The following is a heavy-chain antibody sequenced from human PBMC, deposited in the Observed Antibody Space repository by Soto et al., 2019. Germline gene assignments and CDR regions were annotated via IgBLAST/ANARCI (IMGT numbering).Heavy chain of an antibody. V-gene: IGHV3-23*01. J-gene: IGHJ6*02. CDR2: ISGSGGST. CDR3: AKDREEIVPYYDYYRMDV. D-gene: IGHD1-26*01. Sequence: PGGSLRLSCAASGFTFSSYAMSCVRQAPGKGLEWFSAISGSGGSTYYADSVKGRFTISRDNSKNTLYLQMNSLRAEDTAVYYCAKDREEIVPYYDYYRMDVWGQGTTLTVSS. CDR1: GFTFSSYA.